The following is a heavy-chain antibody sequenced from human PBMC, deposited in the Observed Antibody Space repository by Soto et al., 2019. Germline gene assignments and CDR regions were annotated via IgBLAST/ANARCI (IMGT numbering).Heavy chain of an antibody. Sequence: QVHLVESGGGVVQPGRSLRLSCTASGFTFSNYSIHCVRQAPGKGLEWVAVMSYDGSNKYYADSVKGRFTISRDNSKNALYVHMNSLRAEDTAMYYCARDQKGGNCRGGSAHFRYGMDVWGQGTTVTVS. D-gene: IGHD2-15*01. J-gene: IGHJ6*02. CDR2: MSYDGSNK. V-gene: IGHV3-30-3*01. CDR1: GFTFSNYS. CDR3: ARDQKGGNCRGGSAHFRYGMDV.